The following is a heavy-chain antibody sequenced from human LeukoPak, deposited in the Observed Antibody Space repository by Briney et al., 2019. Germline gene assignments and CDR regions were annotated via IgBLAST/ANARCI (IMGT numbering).Heavy chain of an antibody. D-gene: IGHD3-3*01. J-gene: IGHJ4*02. Sequence: PGGSLRLSCAASGFTFSSYGMHWVRQAPGKGLEWVAIISHDGSNKYYADSVKGRFTISRDNSKNTLYLQMNSLGAEDTAVYYCAGEESGISIFGVVIFWGQGTLVTVSS. CDR3: AGEESGISIFGVVIF. CDR1: GFTFSSYG. CDR2: ISHDGSNK. V-gene: IGHV3-30*19.